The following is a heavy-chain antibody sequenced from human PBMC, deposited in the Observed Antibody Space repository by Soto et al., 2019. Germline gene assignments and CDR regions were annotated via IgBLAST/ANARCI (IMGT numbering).Heavy chain of an antibody. CDR1: GDSVSSASTA. V-gene: IGHV6-1*01. Sequence: SQTLSLTCAISGDSVSSASTAWSWIRQSPSRGLEWLGRTYYRSNWYTDYAVSVKSRITISPDTSKNQFSLQLNSVTPEDTAVYYCARGSYYSGWVWGQGTLVTVSS. J-gene: IGHJ4*02. CDR2: TYYRSNWYT. CDR3: ARGSYYSGWV. D-gene: IGHD6-19*01.